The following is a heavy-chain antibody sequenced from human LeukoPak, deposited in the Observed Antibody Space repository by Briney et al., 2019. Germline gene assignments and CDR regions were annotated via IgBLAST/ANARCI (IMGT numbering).Heavy chain of an antibody. CDR3: ARLGDYYDSSGYFDAFDI. D-gene: IGHD3-22*01. J-gene: IGHJ3*02. CDR1: VGSISSSSYH. CDR2: IYYGGST. V-gene: IGHV4-39*01. Sequence: SETLSLTCTVSVGSISSSSYHWGWIRQPPGKGLEWLGTIYYGGSTYYNPSLKSRVTISVDTSKKQFSLKLTSVTAADAAVYYCARLGDYYDSSGYFDAFDIWGQGTMVTVFS.